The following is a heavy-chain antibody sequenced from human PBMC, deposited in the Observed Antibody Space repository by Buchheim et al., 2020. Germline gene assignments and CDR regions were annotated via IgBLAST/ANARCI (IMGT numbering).Heavy chain of an antibody. CDR1: GFTFSSYE. J-gene: IGHJ4*02. V-gene: IGHV3-48*03. CDR2: TSSSGSTI. Sequence: EVQLVESGGGLVQPGGSLRLSCAASGFTFSSYEMNWLRQAPGKGLEWVSYTSSSGSTIYYADSVKGRFTISRDNAKNSLYLQLNSLRAEDTAVYYCARALGYCGGGTCYEFYFDYWGRGTL. D-gene: IGHD2-15*01. CDR3: ARALGYCGGGTCYEFYFDY.